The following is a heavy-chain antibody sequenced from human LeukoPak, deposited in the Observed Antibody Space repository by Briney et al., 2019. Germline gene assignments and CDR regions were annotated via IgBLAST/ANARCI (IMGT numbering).Heavy chain of an antibody. CDR3: ARDPYSGSYGAYYYYYMDV. CDR2: ISYEGSNK. V-gene: IGHV3-30*03. D-gene: IGHD1-26*01. J-gene: IGHJ6*03. Sequence: GRSLRPSCALSGLTATSNNTSGGRQAPGKGLGWGAGISYEGSNKFYADSVKGRFTFSRDNAKSPLYLQMSSLRAEDAALYFCARDPYSGSYGAYYYYYMDVWGKGTPVTISS. CDR1: GLTATSNN.